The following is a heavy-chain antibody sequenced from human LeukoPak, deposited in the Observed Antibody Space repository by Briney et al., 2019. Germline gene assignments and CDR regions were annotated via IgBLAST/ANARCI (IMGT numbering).Heavy chain of an antibody. CDR1: GFTFSDHY. Sequence: PGGSLRLSCAASGFTFSDHYMSWIRQAPGKGLEWLSHIGGSGSNIQYADSVKGRFTISRDNRKNVLYLQMNSLRDEDAAVYYCTRDPRLSLYWGQGTLVTVSS. CDR2: IGGSGSNI. D-gene: IGHD2-21*01. J-gene: IGHJ4*02. CDR3: TRDPRLSLY. V-gene: IGHV3-11*01.